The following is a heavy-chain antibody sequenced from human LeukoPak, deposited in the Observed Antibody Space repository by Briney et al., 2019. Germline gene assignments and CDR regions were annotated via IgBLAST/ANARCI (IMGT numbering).Heavy chain of an antibody. J-gene: IGHJ4*02. D-gene: IGHD3-22*01. CDR3: AKDPYDSSGYYLGGPDY. Sequence: HPGGSLRLSCAASGFTFSSYGMHWVRQAPGKGLEWVAVISYDRSNKYYADSVKGRFTISRDNSKNTLYLQMNSLRAEDTAVYYCAKDPYDSSGYYLGGPDYWGQGTLVTVSS. CDR2: ISYDRSNK. CDR1: GFTFSSYG. V-gene: IGHV3-30*18.